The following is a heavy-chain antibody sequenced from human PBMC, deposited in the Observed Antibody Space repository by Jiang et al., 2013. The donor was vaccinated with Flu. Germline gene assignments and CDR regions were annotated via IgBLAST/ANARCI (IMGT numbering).Heavy chain of an antibody. CDR3: ARDNANDWYFDL. J-gene: IGHJ2*01. Sequence: VQLVESGGGVVQPGRSLRLSCAASGFTFSSYGMHWVRQAPGKGLEWVAVIWYDGSKKYYADSVKGRFTISRDNSNNTLYLQMNSLRAEDTGVYSCARDNANDWYFDLWGPWHPGHCLL. CDR1: GFTFSSYG. V-gene: IGHV3-33*01. D-gene: IGHD1-1*01. CDR2: IWYDGSKK.